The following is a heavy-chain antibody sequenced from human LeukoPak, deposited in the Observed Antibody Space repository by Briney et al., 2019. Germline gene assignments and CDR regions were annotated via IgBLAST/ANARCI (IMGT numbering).Heavy chain of an antibody. CDR3: ARHSLDCSSTSCYAYY. V-gene: IGHV5-10-1*01. D-gene: IGHD2-2*01. J-gene: IGHJ4*02. Sequence: GESLKISCKGSGYSFTSYWISWVRQMPGKGLEWMGRIDPSDSYTNYSPSFQGHVTISADKSISTAYLQWSSLKASDTAMYYCARHSLDCSSTSCYAYYWGQGTLVTVSS. CDR1: GYSFTSYW. CDR2: IDPSDSYT.